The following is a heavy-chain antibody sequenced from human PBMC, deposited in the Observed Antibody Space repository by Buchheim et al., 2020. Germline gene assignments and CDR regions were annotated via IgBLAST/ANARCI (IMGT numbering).Heavy chain of an antibody. V-gene: IGHV1-2*02. CDR3: ARSKIEGFWSGYYLFDY. CDR2: INPNSGGT. Sequence: QVQLVQSGAEVKKPGASVKVSCKASGYTFTGYYMHWVRQAPGQGLEWMGWINPNSGGTNYAQKFQGRVTMTRATSISTAYMELSRLRSDDTAVYYCARSKIEGFWSGYYLFDYWGQGTL. CDR1: GYTFTGYY. D-gene: IGHD3-3*01. J-gene: IGHJ4*02.